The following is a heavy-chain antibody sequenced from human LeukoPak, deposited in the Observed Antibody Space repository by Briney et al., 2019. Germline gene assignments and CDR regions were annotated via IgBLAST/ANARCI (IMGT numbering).Heavy chain of an antibody. D-gene: IGHD1-26*01. CDR3: ARGSGSYWWFDS. CDR2: IKPNSGGT. Sequence: ASVKVSCKASGYIFADYYIHWVRQAPGQGLEWMGWIKPNSGGTRSAQKFQGRVTMTRDTSISTAYMEVRRLRSDDTAVYYCARGSGSYWWFDSWGQGTLVTVSS. J-gene: IGHJ5*01. CDR1: GYIFADYY. V-gene: IGHV1-2*02.